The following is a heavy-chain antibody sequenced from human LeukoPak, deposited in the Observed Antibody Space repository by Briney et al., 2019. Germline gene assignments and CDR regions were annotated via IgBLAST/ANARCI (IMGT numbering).Heavy chain of an antibody. CDR1: GFTFSSYA. D-gene: IGHD2-15*01. Sequence: GGSLRLSCAASGFTFSSYAMHWVRQAPGKGLEWVAVISYDGSNKYYADSVKGRFTISRDNSKNTLYLQMNSLRAEDTAVYYCARELGYCSGGSCWNSDYWGQEPWSPSPQ. J-gene: IGHJ4*01. CDR2: ISYDGSNK. V-gene: IGHV3-30-3*01. CDR3: ARELGYCSGGSCWNSDY.